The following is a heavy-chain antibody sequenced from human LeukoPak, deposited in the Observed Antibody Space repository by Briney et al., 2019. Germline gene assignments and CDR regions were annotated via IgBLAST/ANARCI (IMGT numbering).Heavy chain of an antibody. CDR3: AKSRAGATWEDT. V-gene: IGHV3-23*01. CDR1: GFTFSSYA. CDR2: ISGTGLSI. D-gene: IGHD1-26*01. J-gene: IGHJ5*02. Sequence: GGSLRLSCAASGFTFSSYAMSWVRQAPGKGLEWVSFISGTGLSIYYGDSVRGRFTISRDNSKNTLYLQMNSLRAEDTAVYYCAKSRAGATWEDTWGQGTLVTVSS.